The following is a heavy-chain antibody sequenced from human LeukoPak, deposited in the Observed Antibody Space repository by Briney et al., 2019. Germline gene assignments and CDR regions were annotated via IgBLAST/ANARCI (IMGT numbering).Heavy chain of an antibody. V-gene: IGHV3-30*02. CDR2: IRYDGSNK. D-gene: IGHD6-13*01. J-gene: IGHJ5*02. Sequence: GGSLRLSCAASGFTLSSYGMHWVRQAPGKGLEWVAFIRYDGSNKYYADSVKGRFTISRDNSKNTLYLQMNSLRAEDTAVYYCASTGYTSTWYRWFDPWGQGTLVTVSS. CDR3: ASTGYTSTWYRWFDP. CDR1: GFTLSSYG.